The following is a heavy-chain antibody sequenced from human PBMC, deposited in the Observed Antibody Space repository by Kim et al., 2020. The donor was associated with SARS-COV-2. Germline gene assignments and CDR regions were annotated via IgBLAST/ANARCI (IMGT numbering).Heavy chain of an antibody. J-gene: IGHJ5*02. Sequence: ASVKVSCKASGYTFTSYYMHWVRQAPGQGLEWMGIINPSGGSTSYAQKFQGRVTMTRDTSTSTVYMELSSLRSEDTAVYYCSRVKSITMVGGDWFDPWGQGTLVTVSS. CDR3: SRVKSITMVGGDWFDP. CDR2: INPSGGST. CDR1: GYTFTSYY. D-gene: IGHD3-10*02. V-gene: IGHV1-46*01.